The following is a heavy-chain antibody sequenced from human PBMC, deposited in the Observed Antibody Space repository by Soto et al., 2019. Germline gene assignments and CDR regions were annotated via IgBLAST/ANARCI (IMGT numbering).Heavy chain of an antibody. Sequence: QVQLVESGGGVVQPGRSQRLSCAASGFTFSSYGMHWVRQAPGKGLEWVAVISYDGSNKYYADSVKGRFTISRDNSKNTLYLQMNSLRAEDTAVYYCAKDPGGQAVALDYWGQGTLVTVSS. CDR3: AKDPGGQAVALDY. V-gene: IGHV3-30*18. D-gene: IGHD6-19*01. J-gene: IGHJ4*02. CDR2: ISYDGSNK. CDR1: GFTFSSYG.